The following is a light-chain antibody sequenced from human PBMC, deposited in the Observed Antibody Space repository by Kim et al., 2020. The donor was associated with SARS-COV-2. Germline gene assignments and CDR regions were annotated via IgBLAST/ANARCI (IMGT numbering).Light chain of an antibody. CDR1: SSNIGSNY. J-gene: IGLJ3*02. V-gene: IGLV1-47*01. Sequence: QSVLTQPPSASGTPGQRVTISCSGSSSNIGSNYAYWYQHLPGTAPKVLIYRNNQRPSGVPDRFSGSNSGTSASLAISGLRSEDEADYYCATWDDSLSGWVFGGGTQLTVL. CDR2: RNN. CDR3: ATWDDSLSGWV.